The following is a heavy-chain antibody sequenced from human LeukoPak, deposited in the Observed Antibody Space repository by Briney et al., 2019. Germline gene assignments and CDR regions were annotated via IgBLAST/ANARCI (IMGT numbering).Heavy chain of an antibody. CDR1: GASISSDTYF. Sequence: KTSETLSLTCTVSGASISSDTYFWSWIRQPAGKGPEWIGRISSTGRTDYNPSLTSRVTISVDTSKNQLSMKLSSVTAADTAVYYCAKGAGPPWFDPWGQGTLVTVSS. J-gene: IGHJ5*02. CDR2: ISSTGRT. CDR3: AKGAGPPWFDP. V-gene: IGHV4-61*02. D-gene: IGHD6-19*01.